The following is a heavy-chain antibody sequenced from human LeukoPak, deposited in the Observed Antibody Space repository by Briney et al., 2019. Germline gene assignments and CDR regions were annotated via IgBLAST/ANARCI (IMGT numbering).Heavy chain of an antibody. J-gene: IGHJ4*02. CDR1: GGSISSYY. Sequence: SETLSLTCTVSGGSISSYYWSWIRQPAGKGLEWIGRIYTSGSTNYNPSLKSRVTTSEDTSKNQFSLKLSSVTAADTAVYYCAREATYYYDSSAQWPIFDYWGQGTLVTVSS. CDR3: AREATYYYDSSAQWPIFDY. D-gene: IGHD3-22*01. CDR2: IYTSGST. V-gene: IGHV4-4*07.